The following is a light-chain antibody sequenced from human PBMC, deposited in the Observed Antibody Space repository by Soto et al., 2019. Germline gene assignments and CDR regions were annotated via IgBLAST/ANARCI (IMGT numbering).Light chain of an antibody. CDR2: EVS. Sequence: QSVLTQPASVSGSPGQSITISCTGSSSDIGAYNYVSWFQQYPGKAPKLIISEVSNRPSGVSNRFSGSKSGTAASLTISGLQTEDEADYFCSSFTTAWTHVFGTGTKVTVL. J-gene: IGLJ1*01. CDR3: SSFTTAWTHV. CDR1: SSDIGAYNY. V-gene: IGLV2-14*01.